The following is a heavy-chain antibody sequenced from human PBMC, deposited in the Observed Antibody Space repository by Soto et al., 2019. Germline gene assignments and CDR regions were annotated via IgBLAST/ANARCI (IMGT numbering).Heavy chain of an antibody. Sequence: SETRSLTCAVYGGSFSGYYWSWIRQPPGKGLEWIGEINHSGSTNYNPSLKSRVTISVDTSKNQFSLKLSSVTAADTAVYYCARAYGDYNLFGAVYYFDYWGQGTLVTVSS. J-gene: IGHJ4*02. CDR3: ARAYGDYNLFGAVYYFDY. CDR2: INHSGST. V-gene: IGHV4-34*01. D-gene: IGHD4-17*01. CDR1: GGSFSGYY.